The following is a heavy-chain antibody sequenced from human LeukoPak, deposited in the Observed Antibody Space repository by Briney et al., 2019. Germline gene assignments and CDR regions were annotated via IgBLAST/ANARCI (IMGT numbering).Heavy chain of an antibody. CDR2: IYTSGST. V-gene: IGHV4-4*07. CDR1: GGSISSYY. J-gene: IGHJ6*03. CDR3: ARVGPLYYYYYMDV. Sequence: SETLSLTCTVSGGSISSYYWSWIRQPAGKGLEWIGRIYTSGSTNYNPSLKSRVTMSVDTSKNQFSLKLSSVTAADTAVYYCARVGPLYYYYYMDVWGKGTTVTVSS.